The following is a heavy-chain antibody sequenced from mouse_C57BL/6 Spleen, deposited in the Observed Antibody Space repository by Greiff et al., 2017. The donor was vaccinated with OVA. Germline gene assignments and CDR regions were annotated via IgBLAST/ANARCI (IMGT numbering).Heavy chain of an antibody. CDR2: IDPSDSYT. CDR1: GYTFTRYW. V-gene: IGHV1-50*01. J-gene: IGHJ3*01. Sequence: QVQLQQPGAELVKPGASVKLSCKASGYTFTRYWMQWVKQRPGQGLEWIGEIDPSDSYTNYNQKFKGKATLTVDKSSSTAYMELSSLTSEDSAVYYCARSNSNAWFAYWGQGTLVTVSA. CDR3: ARSNSNAWFAY.